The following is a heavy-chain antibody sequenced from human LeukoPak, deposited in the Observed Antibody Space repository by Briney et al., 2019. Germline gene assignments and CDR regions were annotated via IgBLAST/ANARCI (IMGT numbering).Heavy chain of an antibody. J-gene: IGHJ6*04. V-gene: IGHV3-7*03. Sequence: GGSLRLSCAASGIRFSSYWMSWVRQSPGKGLEWVANIKQDGNEEYYVDSVKGRFTISRDNANNLLYLEMNSLRAEDTAIYYCARGGSRVTTAGTMDVWGLGTTVTVFS. CDR2: IKQDGNEE. CDR3: ARGGSRVTTAGTMDV. D-gene: IGHD1-14*01. CDR1: GIRFSSYW.